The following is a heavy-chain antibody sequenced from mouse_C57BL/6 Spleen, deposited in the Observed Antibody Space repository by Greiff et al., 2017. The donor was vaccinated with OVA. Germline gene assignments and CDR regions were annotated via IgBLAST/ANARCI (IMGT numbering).Heavy chain of an antibody. CDR2: IDPEDGET. J-gene: IGHJ2*01. D-gene: IGHD2-13*01. CDR3: ARGDCCDVDY. Sequence: EVKLVESGAELVKPGASVKLSCTASGFNITDYYMHWVKQRPEQGLEWIGRIDPEDGETKYAPKFQGKATITADTSSNTAYLQLSSLTSEDTAVYYCARGDCCDVDYWGQGTTLTVSS. V-gene: IGHV14-2*01. CDR1: GFNITDYY.